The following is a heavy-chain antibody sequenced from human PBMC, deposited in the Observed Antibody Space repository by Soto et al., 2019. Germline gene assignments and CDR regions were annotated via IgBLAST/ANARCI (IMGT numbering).Heavy chain of an antibody. J-gene: IGHJ6*02. CDR2: INPNSGGT. V-gene: IGHV1-2*02. CDR1: GYTFSGYY. Sequence: ASVKVSCKASGYTFSGYYMHWVRQAPGQGLEWMGWINPNSGGTNYAQKFQGRVTMTRDTSIRIAYMELSRLRSDDTAVYYCARHGPRVYYDNSDYYYYGMDVWGQGTTVTVSS. D-gene: IGHD3-22*01. CDR3: ARHGPRVYYDNSDYYYYGMDV.